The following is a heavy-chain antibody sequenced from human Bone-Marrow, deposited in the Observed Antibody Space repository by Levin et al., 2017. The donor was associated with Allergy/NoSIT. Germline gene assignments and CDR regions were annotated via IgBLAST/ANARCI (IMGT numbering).Heavy chain of an antibody. D-gene: IGHD4/OR15-4a*01. J-gene: IGHJ6*03. CDR3: ARVYRVWYFGDYSYYMDV. CDR2: ISDIGST. V-gene: IGHV4-59*01. Sequence: NPSETLSLTCTVSGGSTSNYYWSWIRQSPGTGLEWLGYISDIGSTNYNPSLESRVTISVDTSKNQFSLKVTSVTAADTAIYYCARVYRVWYFGDYSYYMDVWGKGTTVTVSS. CDR1: GGSTSNYY.